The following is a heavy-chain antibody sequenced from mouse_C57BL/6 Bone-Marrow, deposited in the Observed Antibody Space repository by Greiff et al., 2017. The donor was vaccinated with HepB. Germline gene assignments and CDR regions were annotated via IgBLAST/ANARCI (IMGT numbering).Heavy chain of an antibody. Sequence: VQLQQPGAELVKPGASVKLSCKASGYTFTSYWMQWVKQRPGQGLEWIGEIDPSDSYTNYNQKFKGKATLTVDTSSSTAYMQLSSLTSEDSAVYYCARLGYYAMDYWGQGTSVTVSS. CDR1: GYTFTSYW. CDR3: ARLGYYAMDY. CDR2: IDPSDSYT. D-gene: IGHD4-1*01. V-gene: IGHV1-50*01. J-gene: IGHJ4*01.